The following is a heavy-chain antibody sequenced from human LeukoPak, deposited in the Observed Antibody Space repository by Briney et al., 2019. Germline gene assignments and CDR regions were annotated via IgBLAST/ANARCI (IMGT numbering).Heavy chain of an antibody. D-gene: IGHD6-13*01. CDR2: IRSKANSHAT. CDR3: TRQVQGSSWRGVDY. J-gene: IGHJ4*02. V-gene: IGHV3-73*01. Sequence: PGGSLRLSCAASGFTFSGSAMHWVRQASGKGLEWVGRIRSKANSHATAYAASVKGRFTISRDDSKNTAYLQMNSLKTEDTAVYYCTRQVQGSSWRGVDYWGQGTLVTVSS. CDR1: GFTFSGSA.